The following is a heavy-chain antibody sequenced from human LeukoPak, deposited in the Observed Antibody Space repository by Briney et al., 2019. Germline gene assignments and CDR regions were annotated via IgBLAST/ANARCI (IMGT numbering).Heavy chain of an antibody. V-gene: IGHV3-23*01. Sequence: TGGSLRLSCAASGFTFSSYAMSWVRQAPGKGLEWVSAISGSGGSTYYADSVKGRFTISRDNSKNTLYLQMNSLRAEDTAVYYCAKVMVRGVSPYYYGMDVWGQGTTVTVSS. CDR3: AKVMVRGVSPYYYGMDV. CDR1: GFTFSSYA. J-gene: IGHJ6*02. CDR2: ISGSGGST. D-gene: IGHD3-10*01.